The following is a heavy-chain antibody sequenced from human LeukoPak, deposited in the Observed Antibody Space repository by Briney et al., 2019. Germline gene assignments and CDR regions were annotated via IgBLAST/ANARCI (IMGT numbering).Heavy chain of an antibody. CDR3: ARDKIVGATNLDF. Sequence: GGSLRLSCAASGFTFSDYWMSWARQAPGKGLEWVANIKQDRSETYYVDSVKGRFTISRDNAKNSLYLQMNSLRADDTAVYYCARDKIVGATNLDFWGQGTLVTVSS. CDR2: IKQDRSET. J-gene: IGHJ4*02. CDR1: GFTFSDYW. D-gene: IGHD1-26*01. V-gene: IGHV3-7*01.